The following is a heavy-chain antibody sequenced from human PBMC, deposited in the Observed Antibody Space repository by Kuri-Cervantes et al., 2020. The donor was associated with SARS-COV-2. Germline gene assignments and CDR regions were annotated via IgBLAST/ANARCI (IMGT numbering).Heavy chain of an antibody. CDR2: IYPGDSDT. V-gene: IGHV5-51*01. Sequence: KVSCKASGYSFTSYWIGWVCQMPGRGLEWMGIIYPGDSDTRYSPSFQGQVTMSADKSISTAYLQWSSLKASDTAMCYCARSPDYDSSGYYPMEVYFQHWGQGTLVTVSS. D-gene: IGHD3-22*01. CDR3: ARSPDYDSSGYYPMEVYFQH. J-gene: IGHJ1*01. CDR1: GYSFTSYW.